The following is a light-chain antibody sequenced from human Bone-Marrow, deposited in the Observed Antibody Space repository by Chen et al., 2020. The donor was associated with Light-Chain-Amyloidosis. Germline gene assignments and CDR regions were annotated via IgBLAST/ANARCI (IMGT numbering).Light chain of an antibody. Sequence: SFLLTQPSSVSVAPGQTAPNPWGGNNIGSTSVHWYQQTPGQAPLLVVYDDSDRPSGIPERLSGSNSGNTATLTISRVEAGDEADYYCQVWDRSSDRPVFGGGTKLTVL. J-gene: IGLJ3*02. CDR3: QVWDRSSDRPV. CDR2: DDS. V-gene: IGLV3-21*02. CDR1: NIGSTS.